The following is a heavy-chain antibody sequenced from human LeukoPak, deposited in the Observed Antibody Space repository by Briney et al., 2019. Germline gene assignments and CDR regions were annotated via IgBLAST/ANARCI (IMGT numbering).Heavy chain of an antibody. CDR3: AKGSSGYFVDL. D-gene: IGHD3-22*01. CDR2: ISNDGGGT. CDR1: GFIFNNYG. V-gene: IGHV3-23*01. J-gene: IGHJ5*02. Sequence: GGSLRLSCAASGFIFNNYGLIWVRQAPGKGLEWVSAISNDGGGTNYAGFVKGRFTISRDNSKNTLFLQMSSLRAEDTALYYCAKGSSGYFVDLWGQGTLVTVSS.